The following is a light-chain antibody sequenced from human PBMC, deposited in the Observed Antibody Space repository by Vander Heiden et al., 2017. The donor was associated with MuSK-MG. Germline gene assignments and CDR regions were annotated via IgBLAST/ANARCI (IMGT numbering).Light chain of an antibody. CDR2: KAS. CDR3: QQENSYPWT. J-gene: IGKJ1*01. CDR1: QSISSR. V-gene: IGKV1-5*03. Sequence: DIQMTQSPSTLSASVGDRVTITCRASQSISSRLAWYQQKPGKAPKLLIYKASSLESGVPSRFSGSGSGTEFTLTISSLQPDDFATYYCQQENSYPWTFGQRTKVEIK.